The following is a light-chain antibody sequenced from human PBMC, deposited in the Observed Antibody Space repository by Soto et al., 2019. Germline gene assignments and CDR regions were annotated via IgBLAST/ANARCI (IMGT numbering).Light chain of an antibody. J-gene: IGLJ2*01. CDR3: QSHDSSRSGHVV. Sequence: QSVLTQPPSVSGAPGQRVTISCTGSSSNIGAGYDVHWYQQLPGTAPKLLIYGNSNRPSGVPDRFSGSKSGTSASLAITGRQAEDEADYYCQSHDSSRSGHVVFGGGTKLTVL. V-gene: IGLV1-40*01. CDR1: SSNIGAGYD. CDR2: GNS.